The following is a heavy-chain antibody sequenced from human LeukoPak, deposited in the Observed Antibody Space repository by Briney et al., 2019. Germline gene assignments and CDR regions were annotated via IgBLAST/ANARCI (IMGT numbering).Heavy chain of an antibody. CDR3: AKDLRGSYTGCFDY. Sequence: GGSLRLSCVASGFTLTNYWMHWVRQTPGKGLVWVSRINSDGSSTGYADSVKGRFTISRDNAKNSLYLQMNSLRAEDTALYYCAKDLRGSYTGCFDYWGQGTLVTVSS. D-gene: IGHD1-26*01. V-gene: IGHV3-74*01. J-gene: IGHJ4*02. CDR1: GFTLTNYW. CDR2: INSDGSST.